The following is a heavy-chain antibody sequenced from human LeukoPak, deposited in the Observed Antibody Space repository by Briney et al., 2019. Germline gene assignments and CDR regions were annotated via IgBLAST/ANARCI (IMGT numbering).Heavy chain of an antibody. Sequence: GESLKISCKASGYTFTNNWIGWVRQMPGKGLEWMGIIRPGDSNTKYSPSFQGLVTISVDKSITTAYPQWSSLMASDTATYFCTRLGYSYGQGDYWGQGTLVTVSS. CDR3: TRLGYSYGQGDY. D-gene: IGHD5-18*01. CDR2: IRPGDSNT. CDR1: GYTFTNNW. V-gene: IGHV5-51*01. J-gene: IGHJ4*02.